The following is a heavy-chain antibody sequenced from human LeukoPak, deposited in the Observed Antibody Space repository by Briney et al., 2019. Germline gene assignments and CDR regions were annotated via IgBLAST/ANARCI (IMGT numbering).Heavy chain of an antibody. Sequence: SETLSLTCTVSGGSITSYYWSWIRQPAGKGLEWIGRIHTSGSTNYNPPLKSRVTISVDTSKNQFSLKLSSVTAADTAVYYCATRHQYCSGGSCYKGTYYYYMDVWGKGTTVTISS. J-gene: IGHJ6*03. V-gene: IGHV4-4*07. D-gene: IGHD2-15*01. CDR3: ATRHQYCSGGSCYKGTYYYYMDV. CDR1: GGSITSYY. CDR2: IHTSGST.